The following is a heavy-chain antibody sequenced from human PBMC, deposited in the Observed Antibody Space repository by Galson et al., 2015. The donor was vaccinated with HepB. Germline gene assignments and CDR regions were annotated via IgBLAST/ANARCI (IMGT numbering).Heavy chain of an antibody. CDR3: AKHPVPWYYDPSGGDPYFGMDV. V-gene: IGHV4-59*08. CDR2: VYNSGNS. D-gene: IGHD3-22*01. Sequence: SEPLSLTCSVSGGSVSSFYWSWVRQPPGKGLEWIGYVYNSGNSNYNPSLKSRVTISIDTSKSQLSLRLTSVIAADTAVYYCAKHPVPWYYDPSGGDPYFGMDVWGQGTTVAVSS. CDR1: GGSVSSFY. J-gene: IGHJ6*02.